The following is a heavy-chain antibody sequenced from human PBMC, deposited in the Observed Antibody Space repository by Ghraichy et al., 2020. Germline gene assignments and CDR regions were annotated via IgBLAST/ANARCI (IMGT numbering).Heavy chain of an antibody. CDR2: IYTSGST. CDR3: ASTSRVPHCSGGSCYSDY. V-gene: IGHV4-4*07. J-gene: IGHJ4*02. D-gene: IGHD2-15*01. Sequence: SETLSLTCTVSGGSISSYYWSWIRQPAGKGLEWIGRIYTSGSTNYNPSLKSRVTMSVDTSKNQFSLKLSSVTAADTAVYYCASTSRVPHCSGGSCYSDYWGQGTLVTVSS. CDR1: GGSISSYY.